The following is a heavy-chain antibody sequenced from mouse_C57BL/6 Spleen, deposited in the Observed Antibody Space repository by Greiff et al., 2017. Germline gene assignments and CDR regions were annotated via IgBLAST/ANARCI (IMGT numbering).Heavy chain of an antibody. V-gene: IGHV1-80*01. Sequence: QVQLQQSGAELVKPGASVKISCKASGYAFSSYWMNWVKQRPGKGLEWIGQIYPGDGDTKYNLKFKGKATLTADKSSSTAYMQLNSLTSEDSAVYFCARSPNYVYWYFDVWDTGTTVTVSS. CDR1: GYAFSSYW. D-gene: IGHD2-1*01. CDR2: IYPGDGDT. CDR3: ARSPNYVYWYFDV. J-gene: IGHJ1*03.